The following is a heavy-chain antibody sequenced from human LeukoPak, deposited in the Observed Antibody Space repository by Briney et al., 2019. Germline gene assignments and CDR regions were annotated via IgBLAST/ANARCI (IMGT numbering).Heavy chain of an antibody. J-gene: IGHJ4*02. V-gene: IGHV4-34*01. D-gene: IGHD3-10*01. Sequence: PSETLSLTCTVSGGSISSYYWSWIRQPPGKGLEWIGEINHSGSINYNPSLKSRVTISVDTSKNQFSLKLSSVTAADTAVYYCARGLTGSGPPGYWGQGTLVTVSS. CDR1: GGSISSYY. CDR3: ARGLTGSGPPGY. CDR2: INHSGSI.